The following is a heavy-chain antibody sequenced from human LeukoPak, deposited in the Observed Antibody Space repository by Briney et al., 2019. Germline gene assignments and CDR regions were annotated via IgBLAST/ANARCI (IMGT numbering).Heavy chain of an antibody. D-gene: IGHD3-22*01. V-gene: IGHV4-34*01. Sequence: SETLSLTCAVYGGSFSGYYWSWIRQPPGKGLEWIGEINHSGSTNYNPSLKSRVTISVDTSKNQFSLKLSSVTAADTAVYYCARQDYYDSSGYPHFDYWGQGTLVTVSS. CDR3: ARQDYYDSSGYPHFDY. CDR2: INHSGST. J-gene: IGHJ4*02. CDR1: GGSFSGYY.